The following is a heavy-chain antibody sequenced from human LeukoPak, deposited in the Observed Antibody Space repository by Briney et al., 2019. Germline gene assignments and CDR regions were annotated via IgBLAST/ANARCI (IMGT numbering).Heavy chain of an antibody. CDR2: ISYDGSNK. CDR1: GFTFSDYY. J-gene: IGHJ6*03. Sequence: PGGSLRLSCAASGFTFSDYYMSWIRQAPGKGLEWVAVISYDGSNKYYADSVKGRFTISRDNSKNTLYLQMNSLRAEDTAVYYCAKELERLRLVGVMDVWGKGTTVTISS. V-gene: IGHV3-30*18. D-gene: IGHD1-1*01. CDR3: AKELERLRLVGVMDV.